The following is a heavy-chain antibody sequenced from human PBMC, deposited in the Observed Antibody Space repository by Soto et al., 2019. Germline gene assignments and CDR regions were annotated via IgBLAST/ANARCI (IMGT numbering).Heavy chain of an antibody. V-gene: IGHV4-30-4*08. Sequence: TLSLTCTVSGDSINNDDHFWTWIRQRPGQGLEWIGYIFYSGATYYNPSLKARVTISIDKSRKYFSLDLSSVTAADTAVYYCMTTKGAYSYDSSYWGQGTLVTASS. J-gene: IGHJ4*02. CDR2: IFYSGAT. CDR1: GDSINNDDHF. CDR3: MTTKGAYSYDSSY. D-gene: IGHD3-22*01.